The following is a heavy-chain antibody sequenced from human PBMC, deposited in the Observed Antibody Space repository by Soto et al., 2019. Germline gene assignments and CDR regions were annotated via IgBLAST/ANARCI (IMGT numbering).Heavy chain of an antibody. CDR1: GGSISSSSSY. V-gene: IGHV4-39*01. CDR3: VRAILAVVIPPDY. Sequence: QLQLQESGPGLVKPSETLSLTCTVSGGSISSSSSYWGWIRQPPGKGLEWIGSIYYSGSTYYNPSLEIRVTIYVDTSKNQFSLKLGSVTAADTAVYYCVRAILAVVIPPDYWGQGTLVTVSS. CDR2: IYYSGST. D-gene: IGHD3-22*01. J-gene: IGHJ4*02.